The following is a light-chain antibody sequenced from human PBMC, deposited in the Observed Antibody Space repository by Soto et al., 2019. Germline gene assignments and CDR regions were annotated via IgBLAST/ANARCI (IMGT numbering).Light chain of an antibody. CDR3: CSYVGATTYV. V-gene: IGLV2-23*01. CDR1: SGTVGGFNV. CDR2: EGI. Sequence: QSALTQPASVSGSPGQSITISCTGTSGTVGGFNVVSWYQQHPGKAPKVIIYEGIKRPSGVSNRFTGSNSGSTASLTISGLQAEDEADYYCCSYVGATTYVFXTGTKVTVL. J-gene: IGLJ1*01.